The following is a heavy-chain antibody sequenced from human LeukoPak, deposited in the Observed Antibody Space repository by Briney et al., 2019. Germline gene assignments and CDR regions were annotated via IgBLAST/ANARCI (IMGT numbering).Heavy chain of an antibody. D-gene: IGHD2-2*01. CDR1: GYTFTGYY. J-gene: IGHJ3*02. Sequence: ASVKVSCKASGYTFTGYYMHWVRQAPGQGLEWMGWINPNSGGTNYAQKFQGRVTMTRDTSISTAYMELSRLRSDDTAVYYCAKYSSSTSCPLGAFDIWGQGTMVTVSS. V-gene: IGHV1-2*02. CDR3: AKYSSSTSCPLGAFDI. CDR2: INPNSGGT.